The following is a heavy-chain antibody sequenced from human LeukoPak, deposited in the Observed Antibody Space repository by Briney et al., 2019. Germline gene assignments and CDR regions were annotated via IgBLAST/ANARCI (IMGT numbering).Heavy chain of an antibody. CDR2: ISYSSSTI. CDR3: ARPDDSSGSFPDY. CDR1: GFTFSTYS. V-gene: IGHV3-48*01. D-gene: IGHD3-22*01. Sequence: PGGSLRLSCAASGFTFSTYSMNWVRQAPGKGLEWISHISYSSSTIYYADSVKGRFTISRDNAKNSLYLQMNSLRAEDTAVYYCARPDDSSGSFPDYWGQGTLVTVSS. J-gene: IGHJ4*02.